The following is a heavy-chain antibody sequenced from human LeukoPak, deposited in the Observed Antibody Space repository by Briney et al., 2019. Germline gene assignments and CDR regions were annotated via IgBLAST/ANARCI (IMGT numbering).Heavy chain of an antibody. CDR3: ARHRGSGYPYFDY. CDR2: INHSGST. V-gene: IGHV4-34*01. Sequence: SETLSLTCAVYGGSFSGYYWSWIRQPPGKGLEWIGEINHSGSTNYNPSLKSRVTISVDTSKNQFSLKLSSVTAADTAVYYCARHRGSGYPYFDYWGQGTLVTVSS. D-gene: IGHD3-22*01. J-gene: IGHJ4*02. CDR1: GGSFSGYY.